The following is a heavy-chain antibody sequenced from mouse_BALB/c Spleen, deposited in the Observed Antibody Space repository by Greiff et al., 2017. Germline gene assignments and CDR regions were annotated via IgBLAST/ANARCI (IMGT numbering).Heavy chain of an antibody. J-gene: IGHJ4*01. Sequence: QVQLQQSGAELVRPGVSVKISCKGSGYTFTDYAMHWVKQSHAKSLDWIGVISTYYGDASYNQKFKGKATMTVDISSSTAYMELARLTSEDSAIYYCARRTYYRYDGGDYYAMDYWGQGTSVTVSS. D-gene: IGHD2-14*01. CDR2: ISTYYGDA. CDR3: ARRTYYRYDGGDYYAMDY. CDR1: GYTFTDYA. V-gene: IGHV1S137*01.